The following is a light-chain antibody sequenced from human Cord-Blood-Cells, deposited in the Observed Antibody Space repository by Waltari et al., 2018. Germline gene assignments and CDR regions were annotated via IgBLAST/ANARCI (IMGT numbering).Light chain of an antibody. CDR2: GNS. V-gene: IGLV1-40*01. CDR1: SSNIGAGYA. Sequence: SVLTQPPSVSGAPGQRVTISCTGSSSNIGAGYAVHWYQQLPGTAPKLLIYGNSNRPSVGPDRCSGSKSGTSASLAITGLQAEDEADYYCQSYDSSLSGYVFGTGTKVTVL. J-gene: IGLJ1*01. CDR3: QSYDSSLSGYV.